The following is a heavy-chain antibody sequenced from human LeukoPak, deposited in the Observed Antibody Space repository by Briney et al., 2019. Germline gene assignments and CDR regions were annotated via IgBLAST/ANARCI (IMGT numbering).Heavy chain of an antibody. D-gene: IGHD6-13*01. V-gene: IGHV3-21*01. CDR1: GFTFSSYS. J-gene: IGHJ6*02. CDR2: ISSSSSYI. Sequence: AGGSLRLSCAASGFTFSSYSMNWVRQAPGKGLEWVSSISSSSSYIYYADSVKGRFTISRDNAKNSLYLQMNSLRAEDTAVYYCARGTGRVAAALNYYYGMDVWGQGTTVTVSS. CDR3: ARGTGRVAAALNYYYGMDV.